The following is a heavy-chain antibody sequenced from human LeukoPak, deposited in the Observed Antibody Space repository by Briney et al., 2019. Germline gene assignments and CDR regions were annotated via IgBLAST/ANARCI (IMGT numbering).Heavy chain of an antibody. Sequence: GGSLRLSCAASGSTFSSYAMSWVRQAPGKGLEWVSAISGSGGSTYYADSVKGRFTISRDNSKNTLYLQMNSLRAEDTAVYYCAKSSITMIVVVTPQDYWGQGTLVTVSS. CDR1: GSTFSSYA. V-gene: IGHV3-23*01. J-gene: IGHJ4*02. D-gene: IGHD3-22*01. CDR3: AKSSITMIVVVTPQDY. CDR2: ISGSGGST.